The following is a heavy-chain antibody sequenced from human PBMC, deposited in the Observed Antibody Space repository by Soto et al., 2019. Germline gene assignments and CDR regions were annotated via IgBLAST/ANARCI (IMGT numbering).Heavy chain of an antibody. D-gene: IGHD3-9*01. CDR3: ARQPSEGRYFDWLGPWFDP. J-gene: IGHJ5*02. CDR2: IYYSGST. CDR1: GGSISSSSYY. Sequence: SETLSLTCTASGGSISSSSYYWGWIRQPPGKGLEWIGSIYYSGSTYYNPSLKSRVTISVDTSKNQFSLKLSSVTAADTAVYYCARQPSEGRYFDWLGPWFDPWGQGTLVTVSS. V-gene: IGHV4-39*01.